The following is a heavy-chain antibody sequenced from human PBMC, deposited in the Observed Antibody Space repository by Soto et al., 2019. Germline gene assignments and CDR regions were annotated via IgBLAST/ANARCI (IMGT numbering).Heavy chain of an antibody. D-gene: IGHD3-10*01. CDR2: INHSGST. Sequence: SETLSLTCAVYGGSFSGYYWSWIRQPPGKGLEWIGEINHSGSTNYNPSLKSRVTISVDTSKNQFSLKLSSVTAADTAVYYCARGGGDGPTYGYWGQGTMVTVSS. CDR3: ARGGGDGPTYGY. CDR1: GGSFSGYY. V-gene: IGHV4-34*01. J-gene: IGHJ4*02.